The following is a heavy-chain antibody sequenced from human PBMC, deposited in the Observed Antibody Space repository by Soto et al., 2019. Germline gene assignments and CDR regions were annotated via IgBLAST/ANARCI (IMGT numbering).Heavy chain of an antibody. V-gene: IGHV3-48*01. Sequence: VQLIQSEAEVKKPGSSVRVSCTASGGIFGSHGFSWVRQAPGQRLEWVAYISPSDTTIYYADSVKGRFTISRDDSKNSVYLQMNSLRVDDTALYYCARLLYDSGDYVGYWGQGTLVTVSA. D-gene: IGHD4-17*01. CDR2: ISPSDTTI. J-gene: IGHJ4*02. CDR1: GGIFGSHG. CDR3: ARLLYDSGDYVGY.